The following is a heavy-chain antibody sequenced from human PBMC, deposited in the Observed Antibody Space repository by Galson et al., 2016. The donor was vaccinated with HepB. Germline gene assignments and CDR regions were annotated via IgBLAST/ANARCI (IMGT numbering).Heavy chain of an antibody. CDR2: VSHDERNE. CDR3: ARDHNVFRFLEWLLCFDY. CDR1: GFTFSSYS. D-gene: IGHD3-3*01. V-gene: IGHV3-30*04. J-gene: IGHJ4*02. Sequence: SLRLSCAASGFTFSSYSMHWVRQAPGKGLEWVSLVSHDERNEYYADSVQGRFTISRDNSKNTLYLQMNSLRAEDTAVYYCARDHNVFRFLEWLLCFDYWGQGTLVTVSS.